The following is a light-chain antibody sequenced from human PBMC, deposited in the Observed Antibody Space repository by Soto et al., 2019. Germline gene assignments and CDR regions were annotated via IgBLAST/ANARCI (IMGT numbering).Light chain of an antibody. CDR1: QSVSSIY. J-gene: IGKJ4*01. CDR3: QQYGSPLLT. CDR2: GAS. V-gene: IGKV3-20*01. Sequence: VLTQSPGTLSLSPGERATLSCRASQSVSSIYLAWYQQKPGQAPRLLIYGASTRATGIPDRFSGSGSGTDFTLTISRLEPEDFVVYYCQQYGSPLLTFGGGTKVEIK.